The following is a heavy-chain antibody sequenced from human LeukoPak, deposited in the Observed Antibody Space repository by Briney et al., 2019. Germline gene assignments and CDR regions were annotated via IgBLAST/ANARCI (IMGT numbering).Heavy chain of an antibody. Sequence: SETLSLTCSVSSDPFTNYFWSWVRQPPGKGLEWIGYVYFDGTTNYNPSLMSCVTISVNATKNQFSLRLNSVTALDTAVYFCARLTVGLYFDAWGQGALVTVSA. CDR3: ARLTVGLYFDA. V-gene: IGHV4-59*08. D-gene: IGHD2-21*02. CDR1: SDPFTNYF. CDR2: VYFDGTT. J-gene: IGHJ4*02.